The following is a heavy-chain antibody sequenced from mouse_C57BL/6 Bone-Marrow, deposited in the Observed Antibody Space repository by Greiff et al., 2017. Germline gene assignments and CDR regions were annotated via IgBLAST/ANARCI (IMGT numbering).Heavy chain of an antibody. CDR2: IYPGSGST. CDR1: GYTFTSYW. V-gene: IGHV1-55*01. Sequence: HVQLQPPGAELVKPGASVKMSCKASGYTFTSYWITWVKQRPGQGLEWIGDIYPGSGSTNYNEKFKSKATLTVDTSSSTAYMQLSSLTSEDSAVYYCARDYGNFHWYFDVWGTGTTVTVSS. CDR3: ARDYGNFHWYFDV. D-gene: IGHD2-1*01. J-gene: IGHJ1*03.